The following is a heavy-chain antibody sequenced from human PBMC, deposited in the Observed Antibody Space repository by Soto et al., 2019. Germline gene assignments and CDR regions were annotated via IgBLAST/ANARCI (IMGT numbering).Heavy chain of an antibody. D-gene: IGHD2-2*01. V-gene: IGHV3-30*03. CDR2: ISYDGSNK. Sequence: QVQLVESGGGVGQPGRSLRLSCAASGFTFSSYGMHWVRQAPXKGLEWXAVISYDGSNKYYADSVKGRFTISRDNSKXXXXXXXXXXXXXXXXXXXXXXXXSTSFPTPXYFQHWCQGTLVTVSS. J-gene: IGHJ1*01. CDR1: GFTFSSYG. CDR3: XXXXSTSFPTPXYFQH.